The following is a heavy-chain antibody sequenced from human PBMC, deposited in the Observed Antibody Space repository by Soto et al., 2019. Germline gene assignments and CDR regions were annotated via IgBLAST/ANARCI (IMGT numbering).Heavy chain of an antibody. J-gene: IGHJ4*02. V-gene: IGHV4-59*01. CDR3: AREGNLGRWIQPLDS. CDR2: IHNTGST. CDR1: GGSISRYY. Sequence: SETLSLTCAVSGGSISRYYWSWIRQPPGKGLEWIGYIHNTGSTVYSPPLKSRVTMSVDTSKNHFSLKLISVTTADTAVYFCAREGNLGRWIQPLDSWGQGTLVTVSS. D-gene: IGHD2-2*03.